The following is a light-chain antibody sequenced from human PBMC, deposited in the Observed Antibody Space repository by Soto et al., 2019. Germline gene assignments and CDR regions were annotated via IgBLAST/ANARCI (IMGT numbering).Light chain of an antibody. V-gene: IGKV3-20*01. CDR3: QQYGTSPPYT. CDR1: PNVSSSN. CDR2: GTS. J-gene: IGKJ2*01. Sequence: EIVLTQSPVTLSLSPGEGTTLSCRARPNVSSSNLAWYQQKTGQAPRLLIYGTSSRATGIPDRFSGSGSGTDFTLTISRLEPEDFAVYYCQQYGTSPPYTFGQGTKLEIK.